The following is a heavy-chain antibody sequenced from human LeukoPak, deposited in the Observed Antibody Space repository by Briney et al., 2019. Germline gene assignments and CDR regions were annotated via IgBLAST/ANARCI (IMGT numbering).Heavy chain of an antibody. CDR2: VYHSGST. CDR1: GCSLTSGDYY. D-gene: IGHD3-10*01. Sequence: SETLSLTCAVSGCSLTSGDYYWSWVRQPPSKGLEWFGYVYHSGSTYYNPSLKGRVTMSVDTSKNQFSLRLISVPAADTAVYFCVRGFGRSGSGHFDYWGQGTLVTVSS. J-gene: IGHJ4*02. CDR3: VRGFGRSGSGHFDY. V-gene: IGHV4-30-2*01.